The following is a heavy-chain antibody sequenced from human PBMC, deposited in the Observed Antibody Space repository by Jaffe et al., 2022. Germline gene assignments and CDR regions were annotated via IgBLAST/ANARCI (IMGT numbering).Heavy chain of an antibody. V-gene: IGHV3-9*01. CDR3: AKDYYYGSGSYYYFDY. D-gene: IGHD3-10*01. J-gene: IGHJ4*02. Sequence: EVQLVESGGGLVQPGRSLRLSCAASGFTFDDYAMHWVRQAPGKGLEWVSGISWNSGSIGYADSVKGRFTISRDNAKNSLYLQMNSLRAEDTALYYCAKDYYYGSGSYYYFDYWGQGTLVTVSS. CDR1: GFTFDDYA. CDR2: ISWNSGSI.